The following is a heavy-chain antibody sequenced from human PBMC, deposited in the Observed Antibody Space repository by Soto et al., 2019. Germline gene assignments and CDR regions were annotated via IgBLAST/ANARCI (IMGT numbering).Heavy chain of an antibody. V-gene: IGHV4-34*01. CDR3: ARGRRYSSSSMIYYYYYGMDV. CDR2: INHSGST. Sequence: SETLSLTCAVYGGSFSGHYWSWLCQPPGKGLEWIGEINHSGSTNYNPSLKSRVTISVDTSENQFSLKLSSVTAADTAVYYCARGRRYSSSSMIYYYYYGMDVGGQGTTVT. D-gene: IGHD6-6*01. CDR1: GGSFSGHY. J-gene: IGHJ6*02.